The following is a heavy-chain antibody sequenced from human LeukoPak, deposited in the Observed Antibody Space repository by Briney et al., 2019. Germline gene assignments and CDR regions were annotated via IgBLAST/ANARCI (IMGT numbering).Heavy chain of an antibody. CDR2: ISSSGSYI. V-gene: IGHV3-21*03. CDR1: GFTFSSYS. D-gene: IGHD6-13*01. Sequence: GGSLRLSCAASGFTFSSYSMNWVRQAPGKGLEWVSSISSSGSYIYYADSVKGRFTISRDNAKNSVYLQVNSLRAEDTAVYYCARIGYSSSSFDYWGQGTLVTVSS. CDR3: ARIGYSSSSFDY. J-gene: IGHJ4*02.